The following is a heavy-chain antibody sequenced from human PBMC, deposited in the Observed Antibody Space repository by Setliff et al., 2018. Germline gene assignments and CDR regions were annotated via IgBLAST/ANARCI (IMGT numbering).Heavy chain of an antibody. V-gene: IGHV3-7*01. J-gene: IGHJ4*02. CDR1: GFTFSNCW. Sequence: GGSLRLSCAASGFTFSNCWVSWVRQAPGKGLEWVASIKPDGSEKYYVDSVKGRFTISRDNAKNSLSLQTNSLRTEDTAVYYCVGAGTYSYWGQGTLVTVSS. D-gene: IGHD3-10*01. CDR3: VGAGTYSY. CDR2: IKPDGSEK.